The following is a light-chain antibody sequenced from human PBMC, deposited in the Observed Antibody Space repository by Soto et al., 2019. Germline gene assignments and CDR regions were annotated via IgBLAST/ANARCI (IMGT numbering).Light chain of an antibody. J-gene: IGLJ1*01. Sequence: SYELTQPPSASVSPGQTASITCSGNALPKQYAYWYQQKPGQAPVLVIYKDSERPSGIPERSSGSSSGTTVTLTISVVQAEDESYYYCQSADSSGTYIFGTWTKVTVL. CDR1: ALPKQY. V-gene: IGLV3-25*02. CDR3: QSADSSGTYI. CDR2: KDS.